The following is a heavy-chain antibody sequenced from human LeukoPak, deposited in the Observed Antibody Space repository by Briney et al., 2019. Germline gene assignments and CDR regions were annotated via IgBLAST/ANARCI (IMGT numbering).Heavy chain of an antibody. D-gene: IGHD1-1*01. CDR2: INPNSGGT. Sequence: GASVKVSCKASGYTFTGYYMHWVRQAPGQGLEWMGWINPNSGGTNYAQKFQGRVTMTRDTSISTAYMELSRLRSDDTAVYYCAQVNWNYGYYGMDVWGQGTTVTVSS. V-gene: IGHV1-2*02. CDR3: AQVNWNYGYYGMDV. J-gene: IGHJ6*02. CDR1: GYTFTGYY.